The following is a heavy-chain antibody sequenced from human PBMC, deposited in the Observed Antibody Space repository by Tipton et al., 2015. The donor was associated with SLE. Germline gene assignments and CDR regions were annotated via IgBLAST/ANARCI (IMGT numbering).Heavy chain of an antibody. CDR3: ARWGGSYSYFDY. CDR2: ISSSSSTI. CDR1: GFTFSSYS. V-gene: IGHV3-48*01. J-gene: IGHJ4*02. D-gene: IGHD1-26*01. Sequence: GSLRLSCAASGFTFSSYSMNWVRQAPGKGLEWVSCISSSSSTIYYVDSVKGRFTISRDNAKNSLFLQMNSLRVEDTAVYYCARWGGSYSYFDYWGQGALVTVSS.